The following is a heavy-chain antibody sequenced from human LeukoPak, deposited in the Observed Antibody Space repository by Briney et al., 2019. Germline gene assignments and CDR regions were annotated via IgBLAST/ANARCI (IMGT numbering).Heavy chain of an antibody. V-gene: IGHV4-38-2*02. CDR2: IYHSGST. CDR1: GYSISSGYY. J-gene: IGHJ6*03. CDR3: TTDPYYYYMDV. Sequence: PSETLSLTCTVSGYSISSGYYWGWIRQPPGKGLEWIGSIYHSGSTYYNPSLKSRVTISVDTSKNQFSLKLSSVTAADTAVYYCTTDPYYYYMDVWGKGTMVIISS.